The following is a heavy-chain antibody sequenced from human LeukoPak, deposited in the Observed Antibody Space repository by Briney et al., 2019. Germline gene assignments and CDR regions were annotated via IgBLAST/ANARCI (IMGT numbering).Heavy chain of an antibody. CDR1: GFTLSSYW. V-gene: IGHV3-74*01. J-gene: IGHJ4*02. CDR3: TRGRGVSFDY. Sequence: GGSLRLSCAASGFTLSSYWMHWVRQAPGKGVVWVSRINSDGSSISYADSVKGRFTISRDNAKNTLYLQMNSLRAEDTAVYYCTRGRGVSFDYWGRGTLVTVSS. CDR2: INSDGSSI. D-gene: IGHD3-10*01.